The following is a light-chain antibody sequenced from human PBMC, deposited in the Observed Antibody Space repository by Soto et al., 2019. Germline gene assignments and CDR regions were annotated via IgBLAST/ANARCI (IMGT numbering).Light chain of an antibody. CDR1: QSISTW. CDR2: KAS. CDR3: QQYNSYSL. Sequence: DIQMTQSPSTLSASVGDRVIITCRASQSISTWLAWYQQKPGKAPKLLIYKASSLESGVPSRFSGSGSGTEFTLTISSLQPDDFATYYCQQYNSYSLFGPGTKVDFK. V-gene: IGKV1-5*03. J-gene: IGKJ3*01.